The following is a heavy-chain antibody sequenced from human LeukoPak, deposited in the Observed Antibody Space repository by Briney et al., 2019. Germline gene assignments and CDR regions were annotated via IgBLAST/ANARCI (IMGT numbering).Heavy chain of an antibody. CDR1: GYTFTSYA. CDR2: SNAGNGNT. J-gene: IGHJ6*03. Sequence: ASVKVSCKASGYTFTSYAMHWVRQAPGQRLEWMGWSNAGNGNTKYSQEFQGRVTITRDTSASTAYMELSRLRSDDTAVYYCARDSRDYYMDVWGKGTTVTVSS. CDR3: ARDSRDYYMDV. V-gene: IGHV1-3*02.